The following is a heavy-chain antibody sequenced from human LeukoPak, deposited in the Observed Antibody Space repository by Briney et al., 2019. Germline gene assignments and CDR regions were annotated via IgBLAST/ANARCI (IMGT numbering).Heavy chain of an antibody. CDR2: IYPGDSDT. CDR3: ARRKAAAGTYYFDY. Sequence: KDGESLKISCRGSGYSFTSHWIGWVRQMPGKGLEWMGIIYPGDSDTRYSPSFQGQVTISADKSISTAYLQWSSLKASDTAMYYCARRKAAAGTYYFDYWGQGTLVTVSS. CDR1: GYSFTSHW. D-gene: IGHD6-13*01. J-gene: IGHJ4*02. V-gene: IGHV5-51*01.